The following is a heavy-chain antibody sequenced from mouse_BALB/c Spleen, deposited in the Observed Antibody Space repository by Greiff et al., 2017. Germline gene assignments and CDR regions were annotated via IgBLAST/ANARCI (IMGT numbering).Heavy chain of an antibody. CDR1: GYSITSDYA. CDR2: ISYSGST. D-gene: IGHD1-1*01. Sequence: EVQLQESGPGLVKPSQSLSLTCTVTGYSITSDYAWNWIRQFPGNKLEWMGYISYSGSTSYNPSLKSRISITRDTSKNQFFLQLNSVTTEDTATYYCATSTGEYFDVWGAGTTVTVSS. CDR3: ATSTGEYFDV. V-gene: IGHV3-2*02. J-gene: IGHJ1*01.